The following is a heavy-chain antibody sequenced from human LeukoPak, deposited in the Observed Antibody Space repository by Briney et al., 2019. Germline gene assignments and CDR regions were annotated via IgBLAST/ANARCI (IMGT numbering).Heavy chain of an antibody. Sequence: GGSLRLSCAASGFTFYDYRMSCVRQAPGKGLEWVSGINWNGGSTGYADSVKGRFTISRDNAKNSLYLQMNSLRAEDTALYYCARGRVGATSSGDYWGQGSLVTVSS. CDR1: GFTFYDYR. D-gene: IGHD1-26*01. CDR3: ARGRVGATSSGDY. CDR2: INWNGGST. V-gene: IGHV3-20*04. J-gene: IGHJ4*02.